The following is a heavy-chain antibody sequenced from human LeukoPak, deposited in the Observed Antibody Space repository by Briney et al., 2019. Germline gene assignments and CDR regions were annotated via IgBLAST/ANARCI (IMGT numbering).Heavy chain of an antibody. CDR2: IYYSGST. J-gene: IGHJ6*03. Sequence: SETLSLTCTVSGGSISSYYWSWIRQPPGKGLEWTGYIYYSGSTNYNPSLKSRVTISVDTPKNQFSLKLSSVTAADTAVYYCARGPRYDSSGYLHYYYYMDVWGKGTTVTVSS. CDR3: ARGPRYDSSGYLHYYYYMDV. V-gene: IGHV4-59*01. D-gene: IGHD3-22*01. CDR1: GGSISSYY.